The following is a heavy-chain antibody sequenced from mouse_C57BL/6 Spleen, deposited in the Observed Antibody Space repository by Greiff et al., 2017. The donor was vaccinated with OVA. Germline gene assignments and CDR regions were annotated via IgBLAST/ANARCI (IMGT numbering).Heavy chain of an antibody. V-gene: IGHV1-54*01. D-gene: IGHD1-1*01. CDR2: INPGSGGT. CDR3: ARGDFTTRVHWYFDV. CDR1: GYAFTNYL. J-gene: IGHJ1*03. Sequence: VQLQQSGAELVRPGTSVKVSCKASGYAFTNYLIEWVKQRPGQGLEWIGVINPGSGGTTYNEKFKGKATLTADKSSSTAYMQLSSLTSEDSAVYFCARGDFTTRVHWYFDVWGTGTTVTVSS.